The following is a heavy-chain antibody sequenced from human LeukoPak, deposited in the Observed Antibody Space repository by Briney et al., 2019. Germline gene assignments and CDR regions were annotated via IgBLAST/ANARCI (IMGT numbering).Heavy chain of an antibody. CDR1: GFTFSTYW. Sequence: PGGSLRLSCAASGFTFSTYWMHWVRQAPGKGLEWVPVIYSGGSTFYADSVKGRFTIPRDKSKNTLYLQMNSLRAEDTAVYYCARLYCSGGSCYSYYYYYMDVWGKGTTVTVSS. D-gene: IGHD2-15*01. J-gene: IGHJ6*03. V-gene: IGHV3-53*01. CDR2: IYSGGST. CDR3: ARLYCSGGSCYSYYYYYMDV.